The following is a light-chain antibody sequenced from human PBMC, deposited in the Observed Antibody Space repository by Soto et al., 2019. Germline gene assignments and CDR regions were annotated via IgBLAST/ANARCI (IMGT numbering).Light chain of an antibody. CDR3: AAWDDSLNGPV. V-gene: IGLV1-44*01. Sequence: QSVLTQPPSASGTPGQRVTISCSGSSSNIGINTVNWYQQLPGTAPKLLIYSSNQRPSGVPDRFSGSKSGTSASLAISGLQSEDEGDYYCAAWDDSLNGPVFGTGTKVTVL. CDR2: SSN. CDR1: SSNIGINT. J-gene: IGLJ1*01.